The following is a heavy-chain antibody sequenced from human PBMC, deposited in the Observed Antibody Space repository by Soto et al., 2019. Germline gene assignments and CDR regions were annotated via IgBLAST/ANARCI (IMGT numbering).Heavy chain of an antibody. CDR2: ISAYNGNT. V-gene: IGHV1-18*01. J-gene: IGHJ3*02. D-gene: IGHD3-10*01. CDR3: ARFGLSTFRHAFDS. CDR1: GYTFTSYG. Sequence: GASVKVSCKASGYTFTSYGISWVRQAPGQGLEWMGWISAYNGNTNYAQKLQGRVTMTTDTSTSTAYMELRSLRSDDTAMYYCARFGLSTFRHAFDSWGQGKMVTVSS.